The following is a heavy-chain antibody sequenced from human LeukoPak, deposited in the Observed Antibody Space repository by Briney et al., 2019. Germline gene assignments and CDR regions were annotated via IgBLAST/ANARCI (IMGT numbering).Heavy chain of an antibody. Sequence: PGGSLRLSCAASGFTFTSYRMHWVRQAPGKGLERVAVLWYDGSNKYYADSLKGRFTISRDNSKNTLYLQMNSLRAEDTAVYYCARDRLKLRGTSYMDVWGEGTTVTVSS. CDR2: LWYDGSNK. V-gene: IGHV3-33*01. CDR1: GFTFTSYR. J-gene: IGHJ6*03. D-gene: IGHD1-7*01. CDR3: ARDRLKLRGTSYMDV.